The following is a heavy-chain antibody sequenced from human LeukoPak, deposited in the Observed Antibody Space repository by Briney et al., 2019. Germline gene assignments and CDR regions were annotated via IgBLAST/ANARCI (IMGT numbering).Heavy chain of an antibody. CDR1: GATFSSYA. Sequence: ASVKVSCKASGATFSSYAISWVRQAPGQGLEWMGGIIPIFGTANYAQKFQGRVTITADESTSTAYMELSSLRSEDTAVYYCARDVPIGNKRYYYYYMDVWGKGTTVTVSS. CDR3: ARDVPIGNKRYYYYYMDV. V-gene: IGHV1-69*13. J-gene: IGHJ6*03. CDR2: IIPIFGTA. D-gene: IGHD4-23*01.